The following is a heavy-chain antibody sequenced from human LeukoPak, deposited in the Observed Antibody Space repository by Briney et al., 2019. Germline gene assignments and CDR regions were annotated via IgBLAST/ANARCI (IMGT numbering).Heavy chain of an antibody. CDR3: ARDPGQKVPPYFDY. CDR1: GYPFTGYY. Sequence: ASVKVSCKASGYPFTGYYMHWVRQAPGQGLEWMGWINPNSGDTNYAQKLQGRVTMTTDTSTSTAYMELRSLRSDDTAVYYCARDPGQKVPPYFDYWGQGTLVTVSS. V-gene: IGHV1-2*02. J-gene: IGHJ4*02. CDR2: INPNSGDT. D-gene: IGHD3-10*01.